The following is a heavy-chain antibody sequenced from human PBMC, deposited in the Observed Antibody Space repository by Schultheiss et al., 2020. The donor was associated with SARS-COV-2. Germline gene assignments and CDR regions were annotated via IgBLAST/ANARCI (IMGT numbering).Heavy chain of an antibody. V-gene: IGHV1-3*01. CDR3: ARSKRAYSYAYLDY. CDR1: GYTFTSYA. CDR2: INAGNGNT. J-gene: IGHJ4*02. Sequence: ASVKVSCKASGYTFTSYAMHWVRQAPGQRLEWMGWINAGNGNTKYSQKFQGRVTITRDTSASTAYMELSSLRSDDTAVYYCARSKRAYSYAYLDYWGQGTLVTVSS. D-gene: IGHD5-18*01.